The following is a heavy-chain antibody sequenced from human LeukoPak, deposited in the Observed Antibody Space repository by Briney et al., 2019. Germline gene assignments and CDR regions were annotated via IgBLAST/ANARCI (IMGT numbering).Heavy chain of an antibody. CDR2: INPSGGST. D-gene: IGHD3-16*02. Sequence: ASVTVSCTASGYTFTSYYMHWVRQAPGQGLEWMGIINPSGGSTSYAQKFQGRVTMTRDTSTSTVYMELSSLRSEDTAVYYCARGGPTRTYYDHVWGSYRTDGDIDYWGQGTLVTVSS. J-gene: IGHJ4*02. CDR3: ARGGPTRTYYDHVWGSYRTDGDIDY. V-gene: IGHV1-46*01. CDR1: GYTFTSYY.